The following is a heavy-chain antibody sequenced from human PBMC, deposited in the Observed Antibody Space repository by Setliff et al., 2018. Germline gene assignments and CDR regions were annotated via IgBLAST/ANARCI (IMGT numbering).Heavy chain of an antibody. V-gene: IGHV1-8*03. CDR1: GYTFTSYD. D-gene: IGHD3-10*01. CDR3: ARGPSYGSGSYYMDV. J-gene: IGHJ6*03. Sequence: GASVKVSCKASGYTFTSYDINWVRQATGQGLEWMGWMNPNSGNTGYAQKFQGRVTITRNTSISTAYMELSSLRPEDTAVYYCARGPSYGSGSYYMDVWGKGTTVTVSS. CDR2: MNPNSGNT.